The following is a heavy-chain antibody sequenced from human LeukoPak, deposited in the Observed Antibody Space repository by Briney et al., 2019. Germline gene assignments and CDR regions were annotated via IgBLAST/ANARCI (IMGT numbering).Heavy chain of an antibody. J-gene: IGHJ4*02. CDR2: ISYDGSNK. D-gene: IGHD3-22*01. V-gene: IGHV3-30-3*01. CDR3: ARETYYYDSSGPGVGPFDY. Sequence: PGGSLRLSCAASGFTFSSYAMHWVRQAPGKGLEWVAVISYDGSNKYYADSVKGRFTISRDNSKNTLYLQMNSLRAEDTAVYYCARETYYYDSSGPGVGPFDYWGQGTLVTVSS. CDR1: GFTFSSYA.